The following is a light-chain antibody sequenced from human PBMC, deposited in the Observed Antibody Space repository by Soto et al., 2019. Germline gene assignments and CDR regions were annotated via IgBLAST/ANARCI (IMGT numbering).Light chain of an antibody. J-gene: IGKJ4*01. CDR2: GAS. V-gene: IGKV3-15*01. Sequence: EIVMTQSPATLSVSPGEGAILSCRASQNVDSNLAWFQQKPGQAPRLLIYGASTRATDIPARFSGSGSGTEFTLTISSLQSEDFEVYYCQHYTQWSLTLSGGTKVDIK. CDR3: QHYTQWSLT. CDR1: QNVDSN.